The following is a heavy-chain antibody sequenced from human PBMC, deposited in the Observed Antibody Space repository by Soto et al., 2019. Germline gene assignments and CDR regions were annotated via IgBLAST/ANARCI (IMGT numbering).Heavy chain of an antibody. D-gene: IGHD3-22*01. V-gene: IGHV1-46*01. CDR1: GYNFTSYY. J-gene: IGHJ5*02. Sequence: ASVKVSCKAAGYNFTSYYMHWVRQAPGQGLEWMGIINPSGGSTSYAQKFQGRVTMTRDTSTSTVYMELSSLRSEDTAVYYCALGYYDSSGYYPGWFDPWGQGALVTVSS. CDR2: INPSGGST. CDR3: ALGYYDSSGYYPGWFDP.